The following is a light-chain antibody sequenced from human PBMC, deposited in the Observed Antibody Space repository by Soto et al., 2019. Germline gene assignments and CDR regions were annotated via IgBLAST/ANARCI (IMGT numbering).Light chain of an antibody. Sequence: EIVLSQSPATLSLSPGERATLSCSASQSVSSYLAWYQQKPGQAPRLLIYDASNRATGIPARFSGSGSGTDFTLTISSLEPEDFGVYYCQQRSNWPRTFGQGTKVEIK. CDR2: DAS. V-gene: IGKV3-11*01. J-gene: IGKJ1*01. CDR1: QSVSSY. CDR3: QQRSNWPRT.